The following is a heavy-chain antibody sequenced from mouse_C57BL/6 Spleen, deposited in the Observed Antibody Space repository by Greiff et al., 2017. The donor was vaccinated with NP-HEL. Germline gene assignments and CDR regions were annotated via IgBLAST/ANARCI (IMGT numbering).Heavy chain of an antibody. CDR3: ARHGTLYYFDY. CDR2: ISSGGSYT. Sequence: EVQLVESGGDLVKPGGSLKLSCAASGFTFSSYGMSWVRQTPDKRLEWVATISSGGSYTYYPDSVKGRFTISRDNAKNTLYLQMSSLKSEDTAMYYCARHGTLYYFDYWGKGTTLTVSS. J-gene: IGHJ2*01. CDR1: GFTFSSYG. D-gene: IGHD4-1*01. V-gene: IGHV5-6*01.